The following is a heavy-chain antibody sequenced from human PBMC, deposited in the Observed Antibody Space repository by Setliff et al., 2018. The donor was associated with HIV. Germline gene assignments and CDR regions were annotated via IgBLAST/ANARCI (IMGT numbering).Heavy chain of an antibody. CDR3: ARLRLAVTMSLDYFDL. J-gene: IGHJ4*02. CDR1: GGSISRYY. Sequence: SETLSLTCTVSGGSISRYYWSWIRQPPGKGLEWIGYIYNPGSTNFNPSLQSRVSMSVDVSTNQFSLRLTSVTAADTAVYYCARLRLAVTMSLDYFDLWGQGTLVTVSS. V-gene: IGHV4-4*09. D-gene: IGHD3-16*01. CDR2: IYNPGST.